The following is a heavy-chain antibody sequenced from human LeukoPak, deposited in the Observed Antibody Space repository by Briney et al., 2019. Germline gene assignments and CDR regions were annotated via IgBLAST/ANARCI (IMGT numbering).Heavy chain of an antibody. V-gene: IGHV3-11*04. CDR1: GFTFSDYY. CDR2: ISSSGSTI. D-gene: IGHD3-10*01. J-gene: IGHJ3*02. CDR3: AKGRSGGAYDAFDI. Sequence: PGGSLRLSCAASGFTFSDYYMSWIRQAPGKGLEWVSYISSSGSTIYYADSVKGRFTISRDNAKNSLYLQMNSLRAEDTAVYYCAKGRSGGAYDAFDIWGQGTMVTVSS.